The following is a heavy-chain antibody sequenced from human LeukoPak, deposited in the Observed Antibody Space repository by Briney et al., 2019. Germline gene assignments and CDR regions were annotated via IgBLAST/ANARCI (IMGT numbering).Heavy chain of an antibody. J-gene: IGHJ5*02. CDR3: AKGRYSGYVSGWFDP. CDR2: ISGSGGST. Sequence: GGSLRLSCAASGFTFSRYAMSWVRQAAGKGLEWGSAISGSGGSTYYADSVKGRFTISRDNSKNTLYLQMNSLRAEDTAVYYCAKGRYSGYVSGWFDPWGQGTLVTVSS. D-gene: IGHD5-12*01. V-gene: IGHV3-23*01. CDR1: GFTFSRYA.